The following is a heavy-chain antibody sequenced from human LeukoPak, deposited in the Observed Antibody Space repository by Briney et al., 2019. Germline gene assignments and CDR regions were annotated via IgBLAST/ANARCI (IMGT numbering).Heavy chain of an antibody. CDR2: TYYRSKWYN. J-gene: IGHJ4*02. CDR1: GDSVSSNSAT. D-gene: IGHD5-24*01. Sequence: SQTLSLTCAISGDSVSSNSATWNWIRQSPSRGLEWLGRTYYRSKWYNDYAVSVKSRITINPDTSKNQFSLQLNSVPPEDTAVYYCARGALEMATTSPFDYWGQGALVTVSS. CDR3: ARGALEMATTSPFDY. V-gene: IGHV6-1*01.